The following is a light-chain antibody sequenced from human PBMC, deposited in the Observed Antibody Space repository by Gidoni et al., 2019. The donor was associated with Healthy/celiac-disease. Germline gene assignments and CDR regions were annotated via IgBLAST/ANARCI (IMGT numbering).Light chain of an antibody. V-gene: IGKV3-20*01. J-gene: IGKJ1*01. Sequence: EMVSTQSQGTLSLSPGERATLSCRASQSVSSFYLAWYQQKPGQAPRLLIYGASSRATGIPDRFSGSGSGTDFTLTISRLEPEDFAVSYCQQYGSSPRTFGQGTKVEIK. CDR2: GAS. CDR1: QSVSSFY. CDR3: QQYGSSPRT.